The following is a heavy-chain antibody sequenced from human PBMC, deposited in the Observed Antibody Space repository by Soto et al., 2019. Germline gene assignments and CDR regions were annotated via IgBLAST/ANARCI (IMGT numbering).Heavy chain of an antibody. Sequence: QLQLQESGPGLVKPSETLYLTCTVSGGSISSSSYYWGWIRQPPGKGLEWIGSIYYSGSTYYNPSLKSRVTISVDTSKIQFSLKLSSVTAADTAVYYCARQWGYYYGSGSYVFDYWGQGTLVTVSS. CDR2: IYYSGST. J-gene: IGHJ4*02. V-gene: IGHV4-39*01. CDR1: GGSISSSSYY. CDR3: ARQWGYYYGSGSYVFDY. D-gene: IGHD3-10*01.